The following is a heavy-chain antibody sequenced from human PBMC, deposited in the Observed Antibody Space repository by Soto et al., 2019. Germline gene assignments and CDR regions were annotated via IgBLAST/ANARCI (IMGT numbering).Heavy chain of an antibody. J-gene: IGHJ4*02. CDR3: AKPYKTGTYYRALFDY. CDR1: EFIFGNYA. D-gene: IGHD3-10*01. CDR2: ISGSGDTA. Sequence: GSLRLSCAASEFIFGNYAMTWFRQAPGKGLEWISVISGSGDTADYADSMKGRFTISRDNSNNTLYLQMSSLRAEDTAVYYCAKPYKTGTYYRALFDYWGQGTLVTVSS. V-gene: IGHV3-23*01.